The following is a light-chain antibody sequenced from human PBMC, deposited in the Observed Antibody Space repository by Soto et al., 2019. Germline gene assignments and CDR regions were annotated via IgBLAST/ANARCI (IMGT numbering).Light chain of an antibody. CDR3: QRYGTSPFT. Sequence: EIVLTQSPGTLSLSPGERVTLSCRASQSVNNNYLTWYQQKPGQAPRILIYGASSRATGIPDRFSGSGSGRDFSLTISRLEPEDFAVYYCQRYGTSPFTFGPGTKVDIK. J-gene: IGKJ3*01. V-gene: IGKV3-20*01. CDR2: GAS. CDR1: QSVNNNY.